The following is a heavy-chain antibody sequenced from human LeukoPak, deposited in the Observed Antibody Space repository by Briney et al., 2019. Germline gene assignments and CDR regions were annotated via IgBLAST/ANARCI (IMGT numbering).Heavy chain of an antibody. CDR3: ARDLGTRPYDSSGFPPDC. CDR2: ISSNGGST. CDR1: GFTFSSYA. V-gene: IGHV3-64*01. D-gene: IGHD3-22*01. Sequence: PGGSLRLSCAASGFTFSSYAMHWVRQAPGKGLEYVSAISSNGGSTYYANSVKGRFTISRDNSKNTLYLQMGSLRAEDTAVYYCARDLGTRPYDSSGFPPDCWGQGTLVTVSS. J-gene: IGHJ4*02.